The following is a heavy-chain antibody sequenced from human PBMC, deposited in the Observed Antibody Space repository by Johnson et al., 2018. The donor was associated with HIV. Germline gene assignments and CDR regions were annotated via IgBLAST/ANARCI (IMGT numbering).Heavy chain of an antibody. CDR1: GFTFDDYG. D-gene: IGHD1-14*01. J-gene: IGHJ3*02. V-gene: IGHV3-7*05. Sequence: VQLVESGGGVVRPGGSLRLSCAASGFTFDDYGMSWVRQAPGKGLEWVANIKQDGSEKYYVDSVKGRFTISRDNAKNSLYLQMKSLRAEDTAVYYCARENLGAFDIWGQGTMVTVSS. CDR2: IKQDGSEK. CDR3: ARENLGAFDI.